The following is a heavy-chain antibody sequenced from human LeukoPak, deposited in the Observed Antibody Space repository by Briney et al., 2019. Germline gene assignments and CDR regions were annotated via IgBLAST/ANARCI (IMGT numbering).Heavy chain of an antibody. CDR3: ASWARYFNY. D-gene: IGHD3-9*01. J-gene: IGHJ4*02. Sequence: GGSLRLSCAASGFTFSLYGMYWVRQAPGKGLEWVAFIRYDGSNKYYADSVEGRFTISRDNSKNTLYLQMNSLRAEDTAVYYCASWARYFNYWGQGTLVTVSS. CDR2: IRYDGSNK. CDR1: GFTFSLYG. V-gene: IGHV3-30*02.